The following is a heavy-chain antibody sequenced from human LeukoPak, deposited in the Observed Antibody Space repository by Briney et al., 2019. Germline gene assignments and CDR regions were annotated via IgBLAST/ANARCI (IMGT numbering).Heavy chain of an antibody. CDR2: IKQDGSKK. J-gene: IGHJ4*02. D-gene: IGHD5-24*01. Sequence: GGSLRLSCATSGFTFSSYAMNWVRQAPGKGLEWVANIKQDGSKKSYVDSVKGRFTISRDNAKNSLYLQMNSLRAEDTAIYYCTRVGYIDEGIDYWGQGTLVTVSS. CDR3: TRVGYIDEGIDY. V-gene: IGHV3-7*04. CDR1: GFTFSSYA.